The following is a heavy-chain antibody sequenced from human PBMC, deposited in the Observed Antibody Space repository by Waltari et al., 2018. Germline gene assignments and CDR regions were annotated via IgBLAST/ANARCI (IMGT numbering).Heavy chain of an antibody. Sequence: QMQLQQWGAGLLKPSETLSLTCAVSGESFIGYYWNGIRQPPGRGLEWIGEIHHSGSINDNPSLESRVTISQDMSKNQFYLKLTSVTAADTAVYYCVRGKMYSRPYFDYWGQGTLVTVSS. V-gene: IGHV4-34*01. CDR2: IHHSGSI. CDR3: VRGKMYSRPYFDY. D-gene: IGHD6-13*01. CDR1: GESFIGYY. J-gene: IGHJ4*02.